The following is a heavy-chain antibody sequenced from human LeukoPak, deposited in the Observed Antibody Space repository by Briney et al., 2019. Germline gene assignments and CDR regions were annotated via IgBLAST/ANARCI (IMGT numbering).Heavy chain of an antibody. J-gene: IGHJ5*02. CDR3: ARDLQGVGRSWYGEGLELNWFDP. V-gene: IGHV3-7*01. CDR2: IKQDGSEK. D-gene: IGHD6-13*01. Sequence: PGGSLRLSCAASGFTFSSYWMSWVRQAPGKGLEWVANIKQDGSEKYYVDSVKGRFTISRDNAKNSLYLQMNSLRAEDTAVYYCARDLQGVGRSWYGEGLELNWFDPWGQGTLVTVSS. CDR1: GFTFSSYW.